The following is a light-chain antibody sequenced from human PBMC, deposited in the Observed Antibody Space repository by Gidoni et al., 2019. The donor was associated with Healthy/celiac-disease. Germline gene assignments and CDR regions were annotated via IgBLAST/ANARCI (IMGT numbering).Light chain of an antibody. J-gene: IGKJ5*01. CDR3: QQRSNWPPIT. CDR2: DAS. V-gene: IGKV3-11*01. CDR1: QSVSSY. Sequence: DIVLTQSPATLSLSPGERATLSCRASQSVSSYLAWYQQKPGQAPRLLIYDASNRATGIQARLSGSGSGTDFTLTISSLEPEDFAVYYCQQRSNWPPITFGQGTRLEIK.